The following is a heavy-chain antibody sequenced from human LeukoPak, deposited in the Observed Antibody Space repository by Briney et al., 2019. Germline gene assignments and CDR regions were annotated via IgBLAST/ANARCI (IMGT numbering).Heavy chain of an antibody. CDR2: IIPILGIA. D-gene: IGHD3-16*02. CDR3: ARERVDYVWGSYRYTESPFDY. Sequence: SVKVSCKASGGTFSSYAISWVRQAPGQGLEWMGRIIPILGIANYAQKFQGRLTITADKSTSTAYMELSSLRSEDTAVYYCARERVDYVWGSYRYTESPFDYWGQGTLVTVSS. V-gene: IGHV1-69*04. J-gene: IGHJ4*02. CDR1: GGTFSSYA.